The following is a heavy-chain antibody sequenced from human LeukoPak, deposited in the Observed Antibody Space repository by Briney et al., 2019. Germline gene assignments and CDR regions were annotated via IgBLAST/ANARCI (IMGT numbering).Heavy chain of an antibody. CDR2: ISYDGTNK. CDR1: GFTFRSYG. V-gene: IGHV3-30*18. CDR3: AKGRSRARDGMDV. Sequence: PGRSLRLSCAASGFTFRSYGMHWVRHAPGKGLDWVAVISYDGTNKYYADSVKGRFTISRDNSKSTLHLQMNSLRAEDMAIYYCAKGRSRARDGMDVWGQGTTVTVSS. J-gene: IGHJ6*02.